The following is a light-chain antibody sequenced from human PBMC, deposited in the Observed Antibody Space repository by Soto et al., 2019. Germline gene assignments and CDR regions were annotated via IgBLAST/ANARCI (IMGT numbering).Light chain of an antibody. CDR1: TGAVTSGLY. Sequence: QAVVTQEPSLTVSPGGTVTLTCGSSTGAVTSGLYPYWFQQKPGQAPRTLISDTNNKHSWAPARFSGSLLGAIAALTLSGAQPEDEAEYYCLLSYSGDYVVFGGGTQLTVL. CDR2: DTN. V-gene: IGLV7-46*01. J-gene: IGLJ2*01. CDR3: LLSYSGDYVV.